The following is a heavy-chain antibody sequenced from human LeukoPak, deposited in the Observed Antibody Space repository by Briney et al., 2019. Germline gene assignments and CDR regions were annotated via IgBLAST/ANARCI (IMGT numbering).Heavy chain of an antibody. CDR1: GYTLTELS. D-gene: IGHD3-10*01. CDR3: ATGLWFGKYLAV. CDR2: FDPEDGET. V-gene: IGHV1-24*01. Sequence: ASVKVSCKVSGYTLTELSMHWVRQAPGKGLEWMGGFDPEDGETIYAQKFQGRVTMTEDTSTDTAYMELSSLRSEDTAVYYCATGLWFGKYLAVWGKGTTVTISS. J-gene: IGHJ6*04.